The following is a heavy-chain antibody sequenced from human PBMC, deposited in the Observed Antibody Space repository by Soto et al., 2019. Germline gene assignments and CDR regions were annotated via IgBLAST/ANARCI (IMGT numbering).Heavy chain of an antibody. CDR2: ISSSSSTI. V-gene: IGHV3-48*01. D-gene: IGHD6-19*01. CDR3: ARVIAVAGTDY. Sequence: EVQLVESGGGLVQPGGSLRLSCAASGFTFSSYSMNWVRQAPGKGLEWVSYISSSSSTIYYADSVKGRFTIYRDNAKNSLYLQINSLRAEDTAVYYCARVIAVAGTDYWGQGTLVTVSS. J-gene: IGHJ4*02. CDR1: GFTFSSYS.